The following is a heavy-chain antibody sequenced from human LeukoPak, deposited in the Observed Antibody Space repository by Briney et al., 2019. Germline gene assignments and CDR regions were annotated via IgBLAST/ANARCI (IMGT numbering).Heavy chain of an antibody. CDR3: ARLLRFLEWSTFDY. CDR1: GYSFANYW. CDR2: IFPGDSDT. J-gene: IGHJ4*02. Sequence: GESLKISCKTFGYSFANYWIGWVRQMPGKGLEWMGIIFPGDSDTRYSPSFQGQVTISADKSINTAYLQWSSLKASDTAIYYCARLLRFLEWSTFDYWGQGTLVTVSS. D-gene: IGHD3-3*01. V-gene: IGHV5-51*01.